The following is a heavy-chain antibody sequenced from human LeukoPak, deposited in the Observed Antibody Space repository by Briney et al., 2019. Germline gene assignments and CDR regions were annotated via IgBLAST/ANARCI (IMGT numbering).Heavy chain of an antibody. J-gene: IGHJ3*02. CDR3: ARHMVRGVITKRSWLNTGRDNSANDALDI. CDR2: ISSSSSTI. CDR1: GFTFSSYS. Sequence: PGGSLRLSCAASGFTFSSYSMNWVRQAPGKGLEWVSYISSSSSTIYYADSVKGRFTISRDNAKNSLYLQMNSLRAEDTAVYYCARHMVRGVITKRSWLNTGRDNSANDALDIWGQGTMVTVSS. D-gene: IGHD3-10*01. V-gene: IGHV3-48*01.